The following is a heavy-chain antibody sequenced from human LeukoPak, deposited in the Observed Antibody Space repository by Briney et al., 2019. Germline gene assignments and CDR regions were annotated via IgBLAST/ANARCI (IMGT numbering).Heavy chain of an antibody. CDR3: ARRGEGYWYFDL. V-gene: IGHV4-59*01. J-gene: IGHJ2*01. Sequence: PSETLSLTCTVSGGSLTNYSWSWIRQSPGKGLEWIAYIFYSGRTNYNPSLKSRATISVDTSKNQFSLKLTSLIAADTAVYYCARRGEGYWYFDLWGRGTLVTVSS. D-gene: IGHD5-12*01. CDR1: GGSLTNYS. CDR2: IFYSGRT.